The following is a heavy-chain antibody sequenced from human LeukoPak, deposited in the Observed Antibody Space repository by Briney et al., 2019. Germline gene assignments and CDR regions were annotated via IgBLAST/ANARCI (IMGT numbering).Heavy chain of an antibody. CDR3: ARENPRIRHYDYVWGSYRRPDPGNWFDP. D-gene: IGHD3-16*02. J-gene: IGHJ5*02. CDR1: GGSISSGGYY. V-gene: IGHV4-30-2*01. CDR2: IYHSGST. Sequence: PSGTLSLTCTVSGGSISSGGYYWSWIRQPPGKGLEWIGYIYHSGSTYYNPSLKSRVTISVDRSKNQFSLKLSSVTAADTAVYYCARENPRIRHYDYVWGSYRRPDPGNWFDPWGQGTLVTVSS.